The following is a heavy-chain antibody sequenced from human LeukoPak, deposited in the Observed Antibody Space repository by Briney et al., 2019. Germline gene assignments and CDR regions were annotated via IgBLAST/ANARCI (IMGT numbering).Heavy chain of an antibody. CDR1: GLTFSSDA. CDR3: MVLWQQLVPVIQ. J-gene: IGHJ4*02. D-gene: IGHD6-13*01. CDR2: ISGSGDTT. V-gene: IGHV3-23*01. Sequence: GGSLRLSCAASGLTFSSDAMSWVRQAPGKGLEWVSTISGSGDTTYSADSVRGRFTISRDDSKNTAYLQMSNLETQDTAVYYCMVLWQQLVPVIQWGQGTLVIVSS.